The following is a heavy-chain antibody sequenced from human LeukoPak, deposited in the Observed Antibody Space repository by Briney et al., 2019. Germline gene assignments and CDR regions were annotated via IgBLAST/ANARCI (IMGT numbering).Heavy chain of an antibody. CDR1: GFTFSSYS. CDR3: ATGTPVTLRGGFDY. CDR2: ISSSSSTI. V-gene: IGHV3-48*01. J-gene: IGHJ4*02. D-gene: IGHD4-11*01. Sequence: GGSLRLSCAASGFTFSSYSMNWVRQAPGKGLEWVSYISSSSSTIYYADSVKGRFTISRDNAKNSLYLQMNSLRAEDTAVYYCATGTPVTLRGGFDYWGQGTLVTVSS.